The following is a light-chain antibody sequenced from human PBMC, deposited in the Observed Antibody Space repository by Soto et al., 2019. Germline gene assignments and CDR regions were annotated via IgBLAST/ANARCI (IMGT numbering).Light chain of an antibody. J-gene: IGKJ2*03. CDR1: QSVSNN. V-gene: IGKV3-15*01. CDR2: DAS. Sequence: EIRNTQAPTHLSVSPWERSTLSCRARQSVSNNLAWYQQKPGQTPRLLIYDASTRDTGIPARFSGSGSGTEFTLTISSLQSEDFAVYYCQQYDDWPYSFGQGTKLEIK. CDR3: QQYDDWPYS.